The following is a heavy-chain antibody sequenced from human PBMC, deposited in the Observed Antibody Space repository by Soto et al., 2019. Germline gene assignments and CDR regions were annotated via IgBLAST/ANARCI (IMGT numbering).Heavy chain of an antibody. V-gene: IGHV3-23*01. CDR3: AKSIVSSGPQFDY. CDR2: ISGSGGST. J-gene: IGHJ4*02. Sequence: GGSLRLSCAASGCTFSSYSMSWVRQAPGKGLEWVSAISGSGGSTYYADSVKGRFTISRDNSKNTLYLQMNSLRAEDTAVYYCAKSIVSSGPQFDYWGQGTQVTAPQ. D-gene: IGHD6-19*01. CDR1: GCTFSSYS.